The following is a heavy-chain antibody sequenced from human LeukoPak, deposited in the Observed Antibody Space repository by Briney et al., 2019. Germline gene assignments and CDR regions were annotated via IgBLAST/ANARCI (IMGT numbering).Heavy chain of an antibody. CDR1: GFRVSSNH. D-gene: IGHD3-22*01. CDR3: ARERDYDTYIDY. CDR2: IYTGDVT. V-gene: IGHV3-53*01. Sequence: GGSLRLSCAVSGFRVSSNHMTWVRQAPGKGLEWISLIYTGDVTYYADSVKGRFTISTDNTKNILFLQMDSLTAEDTALYYCARERDYDTYIDYWGQGTLVTVSS. J-gene: IGHJ4*02.